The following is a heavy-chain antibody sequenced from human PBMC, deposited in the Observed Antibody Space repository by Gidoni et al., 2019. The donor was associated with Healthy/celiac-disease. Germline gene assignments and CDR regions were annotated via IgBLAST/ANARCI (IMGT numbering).Heavy chain of an antibody. V-gene: IGHV1-2*02. J-gene: IGHJ4*02. D-gene: IGHD3-22*01. CDR2: INPNSGGT. CDR3: ARFYDSSGYYLSPFDY. CDR1: GYTFTGYY. Sequence: QVQLVQSGAEVKKPAASVKVSCKASGYTFTGYYMHWVRQAPGQGLEWMGWINPNSGGTNYAQKFQGRVTMTRDTSISTAYMELRRLRSDDTAVYYCARFYDSSGYYLSPFDYWGQGTLVTVSS.